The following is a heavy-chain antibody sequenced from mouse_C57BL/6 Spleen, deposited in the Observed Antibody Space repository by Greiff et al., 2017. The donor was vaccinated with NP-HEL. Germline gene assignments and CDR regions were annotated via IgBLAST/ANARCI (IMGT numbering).Heavy chain of an antibody. Sequence: QVQLQQSGAELVEPGASVKISCKASGYAFSSYWMNWVKQRPGKGLEWIGQIYPGDGDTNYNGKFKGKATLTADKSSSTAYMQLSSLTSEDSAVYFCARGDNYYGSSDYFDYWGQGTTLTVSS. CDR2: IYPGDGDT. D-gene: IGHD1-1*01. CDR3: ARGDNYYGSSDYFDY. V-gene: IGHV1-80*01. J-gene: IGHJ2*01. CDR1: GYAFSSYW.